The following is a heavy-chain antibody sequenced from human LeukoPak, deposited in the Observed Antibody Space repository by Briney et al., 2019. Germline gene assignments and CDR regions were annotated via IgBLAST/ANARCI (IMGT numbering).Heavy chain of an antibody. CDR1: GFTFSSNS. CDR2: ISSSSINI. J-gene: IGHJ5*02. Sequence: TGGSLRLSCAASGFTFSSNSMNWVRQAPGKGLEWVSSISSSSINIYYADSVKGRFTISSDNAKTSLYLQMNSLRAEDTAVYYGAREFVEQQPIRGFDAWGQGCLVTVAS. V-gene: IGHV3-21*01. D-gene: IGHD6-13*01. CDR3: AREFVEQQPIRGFDA.